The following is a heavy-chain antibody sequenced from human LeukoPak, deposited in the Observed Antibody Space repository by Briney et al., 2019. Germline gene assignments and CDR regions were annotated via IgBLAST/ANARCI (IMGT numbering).Heavy chain of an antibody. CDR2: ISSSSSYI. CDR1: GFTFSSYS. D-gene: IGHD3-10*01. Sequence: GGSLRLSCAASGFTFSSYSMNWVRQAPGKGLEWVSSISSSSSYIYYADSVKGRFTISRDNAKNSLYLQMNSLRAEDTAVYYRARVTMVRGKKGDFDYWGQGTLVTVSS. CDR3: ARVTMVRGKKGDFDY. V-gene: IGHV3-21*01. J-gene: IGHJ4*02.